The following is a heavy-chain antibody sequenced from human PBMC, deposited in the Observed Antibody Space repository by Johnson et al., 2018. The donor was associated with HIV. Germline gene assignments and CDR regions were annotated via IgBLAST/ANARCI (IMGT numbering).Heavy chain of an antibody. CDR3: ARAEIYEGRVGDFAFDI. Sequence: VQLVESGGGLVQPGGSLRLSCAASGFTFDDYAMHWVRQAPGNGLEWVPLIRWDGAIKSYVDSVTGRFTISRDHSRTSPYLQMKGLRAEATAVYYCARAEIYEGRVGDFAFDIWGRGTMVIVSS. V-gene: IGHV3-43D*03. CDR2: IRWDGAIK. J-gene: IGHJ3*02. D-gene: IGHD3-10*01. CDR1: GFTFDDYA.